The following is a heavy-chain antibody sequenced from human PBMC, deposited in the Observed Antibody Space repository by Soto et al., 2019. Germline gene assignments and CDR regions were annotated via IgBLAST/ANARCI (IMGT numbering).Heavy chain of an antibody. CDR2: ISATGGGT. CDR3: AKDRRAGGNSAFYFDF. D-gene: IGHD3-16*01. CDR1: GFKFSNYA. V-gene: IGHV3-23*01. J-gene: IGHJ4*02. Sequence: GGSLRLSCAASGFKFSNYAMSWVRQAPGKGLEWVSLISATGGGTYYADSVKGRFTISRDNSHNTLYLQVHSLTAEDTAVYYCAKDRRAGGNSAFYFDFWGQGAQVTVS.